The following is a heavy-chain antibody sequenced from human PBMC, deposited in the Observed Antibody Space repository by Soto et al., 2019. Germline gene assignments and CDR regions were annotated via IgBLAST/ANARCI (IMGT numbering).Heavy chain of an antibody. CDR1: GYAFISHG. J-gene: IGHJ6*04. Sequence: QVHMEQSGAEVRRPGASLNVSCKASGYAFISHGVTWVRQAPGQGLEWMGWINPYNGNTNYAQKFQGRDTLTADKTTSTAYMELRSLRADDTALYYCARSPRISRAGDVWGKGTAVVVSS. V-gene: IGHV1-18*01. CDR2: INPYNGNT. CDR3: ARSPRISRAGDV.